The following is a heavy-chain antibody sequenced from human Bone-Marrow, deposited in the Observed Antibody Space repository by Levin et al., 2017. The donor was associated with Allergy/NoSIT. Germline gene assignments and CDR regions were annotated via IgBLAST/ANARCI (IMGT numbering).Heavy chain of an antibody. CDR1: GFTFSTVW. CDR3: TTWAGDS. J-gene: IGHJ4*02. Sequence: TGGSLRLSCAASGFTFSTVWMSWARQAPGRGLEWVAYITLRGDGERTDYAAPVKGRFSISRDDSKNMLYLQMNSLKTEDTAVYFCTTWAGDSWGQGAPVTVSS. CDR2: ITLRGDGERT. V-gene: IGHV3-15*01.